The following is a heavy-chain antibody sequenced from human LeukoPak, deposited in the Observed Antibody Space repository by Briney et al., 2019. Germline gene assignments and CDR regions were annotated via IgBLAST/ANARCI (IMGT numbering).Heavy chain of an antibody. CDR3: ARVRYQLLGGMDV. J-gene: IGHJ6*03. CDR1: GFTFNNYW. Sequence: GGSLRLSCTASGFTFNNYWMNWVRQAPGKGLEWVANINQNGSEKYYVDSVKGRFTISRDNAKNSLYLQMNSLRAEDTAVYYCARVRYQLLGGMDVWGKGTTVTASS. D-gene: IGHD2-2*01. V-gene: IGHV3-7*01. CDR2: INQNGSEK.